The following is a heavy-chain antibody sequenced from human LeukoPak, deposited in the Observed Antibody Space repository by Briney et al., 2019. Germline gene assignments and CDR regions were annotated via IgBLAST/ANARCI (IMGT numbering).Heavy chain of an antibody. J-gene: IGHJ6*03. D-gene: IGHD6-19*01. V-gene: IGHV1-18*01. CDR1: GYTFTSYG. CDR2: ISAYNGNT. CDR3: AREQWLATAPVYYYYYMDV. Sequence: ASVKVSCKTSGYTFTSYGISWVRQAPGQGLEWMGRISAYNGNTNYAQKLQGRVTMTTDTSTSTAYMELRSLRSDDTAVYYCAREQWLATAPVYYYYYMDVWGKGTTVTVSS.